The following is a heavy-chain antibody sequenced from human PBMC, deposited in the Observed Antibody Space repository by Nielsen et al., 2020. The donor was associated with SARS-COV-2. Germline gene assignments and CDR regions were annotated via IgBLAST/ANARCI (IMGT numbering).Heavy chain of an antibody. V-gene: IGHV3-9*01. D-gene: IGHD7-27*01. CDR3: AKIWGVGY. Sequence: SLKISCAASGFTFDDYAMHWVRQAPGKGLEWVSGISWNSGSIGYADSVKGRFTISRDNAKNSLYLQMNSLRAEDTALYYCAKIWGVGYWGQGTLVTVSS. CDR2: ISWNSGSI. CDR1: GFTFDDYA. J-gene: IGHJ4*02.